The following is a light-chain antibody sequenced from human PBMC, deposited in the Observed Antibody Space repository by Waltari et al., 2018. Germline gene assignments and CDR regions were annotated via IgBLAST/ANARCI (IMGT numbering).Light chain of an antibody. Sequence: EIVMTQSPDSLAVSMGQWATIYCTSRQRVLSTSNNKNYLAWYRQKPGQPPRLLIYWASTRESGVPDRFSGSGSGTDFTLTISSLQAEDVAVYYCQQYYSTPTITFGQGTRLEIK. CDR1: QRVLSTSNNKNY. J-gene: IGKJ5*01. CDR3: QQYYSTPTIT. CDR2: WAS. V-gene: IGKV4-1*01.